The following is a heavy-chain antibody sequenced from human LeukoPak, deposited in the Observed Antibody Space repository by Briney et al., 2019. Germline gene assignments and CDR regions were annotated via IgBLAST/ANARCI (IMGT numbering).Heavy chain of an antibody. CDR2: ISSSSSTI. V-gene: IGHV3-48*01. CDR1: GFTFSNYG. D-gene: IGHD2-15*01. J-gene: IGHJ4*02. CDR3: ATYIVVVVAAKSFDY. Sequence: QTGGSLRLSCAASGFTFSNYGMNWVRQAPGKGLEWVSYISSSSSTIYYADSVKGRFTISRDNAKNSLCLQMNSLRAEDTAVYYCATYIVVVVAAKSFDYWGQGTLVTVSS.